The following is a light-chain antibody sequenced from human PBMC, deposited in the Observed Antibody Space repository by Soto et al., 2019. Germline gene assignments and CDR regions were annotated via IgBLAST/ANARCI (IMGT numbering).Light chain of an antibody. V-gene: IGKV1-5*03. CDR1: QSISSW. Sequence: IQITQFPSSLSASVGDSVGVTCRASQSISSWLAWYQQKPGKAPKLLIYKASSLESGVPSRFSGSGSGTEFTLTISSLQPDDFATYYCQQYNSYLITFGQGTRLEIK. CDR2: KAS. CDR3: QQYNSYLIT. J-gene: IGKJ5*01.